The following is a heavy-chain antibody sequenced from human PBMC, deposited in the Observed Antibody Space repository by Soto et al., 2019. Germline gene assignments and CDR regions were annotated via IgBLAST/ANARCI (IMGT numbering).Heavy chain of an antibody. Sequence: QLQLQESGSGLVKPSQTLSLTCAVSGGSISSGGYSWSWIRQPPGKGLEWIGYIYHSGSTYYNPSLKRRVTISVDRSKNQFSLKLSSVTAADTAVYYCARDVYSYGRMGSAFDIWGQGTMVTVSS. CDR3: ARDVYSYGRMGSAFDI. V-gene: IGHV4-30-2*01. CDR1: GGSISSGGYS. D-gene: IGHD5-18*01. CDR2: IYHSGST. J-gene: IGHJ3*02.